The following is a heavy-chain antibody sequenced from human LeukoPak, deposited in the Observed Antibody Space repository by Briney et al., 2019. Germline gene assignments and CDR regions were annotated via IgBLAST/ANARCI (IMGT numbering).Heavy chain of an antibody. V-gene: IGHV3-21*01. Sequence: GALRLSCAASGFSFSSYNMNWVRQTPGKGLEWVSSITSSSTYTFYADSVKGRFTISRDNARNSLYLQMNSLRAEDTAVYYCARDPYSGTYGDTYYYYMDVWGKGTTVTVSS. J-gene: IGHJ6*03. D-gene: IGHD1-26*01. CDR1: GFSFSSYN. CDR3: ARDPYSGTYGDTYYYYMDV. CDR2: ITSSSTYT.